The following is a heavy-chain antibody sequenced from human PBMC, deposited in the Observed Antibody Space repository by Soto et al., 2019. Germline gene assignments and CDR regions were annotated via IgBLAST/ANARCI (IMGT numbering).Heavy chain of an antibody. J-gene: IGHJ3*02. Sequence: QLKLQESGPGLVKPSETLSLTCTVSGGSISSSSYYWGWIRQPPGKGLEWIGSTYYSGSTYYNPSLKSRVNNSVDTSRNLFSLMLSCVTAAETAVNYCARHGDNRITIFGVATGAFDIWGRGRTVTVTT. D-gene: IGHD3-3*01. CDR2: TYYSGST. CDR1: GGSISSSSYY. CDR3: ARHGDNRITIFGVATGAFDI. V-gene: IGHV4-39*01.